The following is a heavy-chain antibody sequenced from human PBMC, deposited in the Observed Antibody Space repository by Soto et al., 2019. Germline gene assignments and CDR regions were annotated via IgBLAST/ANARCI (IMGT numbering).Heavy chain of an antibody. Sequence: QVQLVESGGGVVQPGRSLRLSCAASGFTFSSYAMHWVRQAPGKGLEWVAVISYDGSNKYYADSVKGRFTISRDNSKNTLYLQMNSLRAEDTAVYYCARSYSGDHGLLDYWGQGTLVTVSS. D-gene: IGHD1-26*01. CDR2: ISYDGSNK. V-gene: IGHV3-30-3*01. CDR1: GFTFSSYA. J-gene: IGHJ4*02. CDR3: ARSYSGDHGLLDY.